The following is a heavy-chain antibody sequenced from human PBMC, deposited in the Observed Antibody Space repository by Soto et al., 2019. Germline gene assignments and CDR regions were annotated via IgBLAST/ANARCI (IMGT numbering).Heavy chain of an antibody. CDR3: ARMATSGTLNWFDP. CDR2: MNPNSGKT. J-gene: IGHJ5*02. V-gene: IGHV1-8*01. CDR1: GYTFGNND. Sequence: ASVKVSCKASGYTFGNNDISWVRQATGQGLEWMGWMNPNSGKTGYAQKFQGRLTMTRDTSMSTAYLEVSSLRSDDTAIYYCARMATSGTLNWFDPWGQGTLVTVS.